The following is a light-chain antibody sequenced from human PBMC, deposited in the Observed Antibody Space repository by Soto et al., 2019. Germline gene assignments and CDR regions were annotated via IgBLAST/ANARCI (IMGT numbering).Light chain of an antibody. V-gene: IGKV1-12*01. CDR3: QQTRDFPLT. CDR2: AAS. J-gene: IGKJ4*01. Sequence: DIQMTQSPPSVSSSVGDTVTVTCRASQDISRWLAWYQQKPGKAPRLLIYAASSLQNGVPPRFSGTYSGTDFSLTISSLQPGDSATYFCQQTRDFPLTFGGGTKVDIK. CDR1: QDISRW.